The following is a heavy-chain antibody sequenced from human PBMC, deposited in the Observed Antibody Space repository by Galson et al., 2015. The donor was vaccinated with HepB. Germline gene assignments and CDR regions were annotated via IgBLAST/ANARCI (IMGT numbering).Heavy chain of an antibody. D-gene: IGHD3-22*01. CDR1: GFTFSSHA. CDR2: ISYDANKK. CDR3: ARDHYYDSSGFRLDY. V-gene: IGHV3-30*04. J-gene: IGHJ4*02. Sequence: SLRLSCAASGFTFSSHAMHWVRQAPGKGLEWVALISYDANKKSYADSVNGRFTVSRDNSKNTLYLQMNSLRAEDTAVYYCARDHYYDSSGFRLDYWGQGTLVTVTS.